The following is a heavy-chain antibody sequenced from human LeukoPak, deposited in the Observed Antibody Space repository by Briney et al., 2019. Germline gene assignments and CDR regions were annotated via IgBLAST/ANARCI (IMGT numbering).Heavy chain of an antibody. CDR1: GFTFSNYA. CDR3: AKGGGRYSYGSYDY. J-gene: IGHJ4*02. CDR2: ISGGGSTT. D-gene: IGHD5-18*01. Sequence: GGSLRLSCAASGFTFSNYAMSWVRQAPGKGLEWVSAISGGGSTTHYADSVKGRFTISRDNSKNTLYLQMNSLRAEDTALYYCAKGGGRYSYGSYDYWGQGTLVTVSS. V-gene: IGHV3-23*01.